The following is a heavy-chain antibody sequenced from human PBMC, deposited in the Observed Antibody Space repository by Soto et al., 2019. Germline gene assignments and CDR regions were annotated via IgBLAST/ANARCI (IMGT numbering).Heavy chain of an antibody. CDR3: ARVRTVNYYGMDV. Sequence: EVQLVESGGGLVQPGGSLRLSCEASEFTFGDYWMSWVRQAPGKGLEWVTNIKQDGSEIYYVDSVKGRFTISRDNARNALFLQMNRLRAEDPAVYFCARVRTVNYYGMDVWGRGTTVTFSS. V-gene: IGHV3-7*05. CDR1: EFTFGDYW. CDR2: IKQDGSEI. J-gene: IGHJ6*02.